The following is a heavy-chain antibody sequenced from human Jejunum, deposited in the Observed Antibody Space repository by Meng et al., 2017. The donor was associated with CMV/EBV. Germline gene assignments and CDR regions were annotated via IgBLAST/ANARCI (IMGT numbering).Heavy chain of an antibody. V-gene: IGHV5-51*01. CDR3: ARHGLGGCRGGRCYTSFHYYGMDV. CDR2: IFPADSDT. Sequence: GWVRPMTGKGLEWMGIIFPADSDTKYSPSFQGQVTISVDKSTSTAYLQWSSLQASDTAIYFCARHGLGGCRGGRCYTSFHYYGMDVWGQGTTVTVSS. J-gene: IGHJ6*02. D-gene: IGHD2-15*01.